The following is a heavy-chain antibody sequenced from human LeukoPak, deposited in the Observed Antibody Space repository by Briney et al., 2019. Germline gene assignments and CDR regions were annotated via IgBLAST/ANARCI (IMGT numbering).Heavy chain of an antibody. V-gene: IGHV3-48*03. Sequence: GGSLRLSCGASGFTFSSYEMNWVRQAPGKGLERVSYISGSGSTIYYADSVKGRFTISRDNSKNTLYLQMNSLRAEDTAVYYCARGVGYCSGGSCHYYFDYWGQGTLVTVSS. D-gene: IGHD2-15*01. CDR1: GFTFSSYE. J-gene: IGHJ4*02. CDR3: ARGVGYCSGGSCHYYFDY. CDR2: ISGSGSTI.